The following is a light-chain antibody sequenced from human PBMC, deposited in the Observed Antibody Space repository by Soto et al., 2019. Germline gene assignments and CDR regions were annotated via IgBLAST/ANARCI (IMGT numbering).Light chain of an antibody. Sequence: QSVVTQPATVSAAPRQRVTISCTGSGSNLGADYEVHWYQQLPGTAHKLLIFGINQRPSGVPDRLSASKSDTSASLAISGLQSEDEADYYCAVWDDILNGYVFGTGTKVTVL. V-gene: IGLV1-44*01. CDR3: AVWDDILNGYV. CDR2: GIN. CDR1: GSNLGADYE. J-gene: IGLJ1*01.